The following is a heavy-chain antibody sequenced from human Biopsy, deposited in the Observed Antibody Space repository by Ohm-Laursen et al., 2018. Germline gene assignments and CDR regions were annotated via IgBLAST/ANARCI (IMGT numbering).Heavy chain of an antibody. Sequence: SLRLSCAAPGFSFDNYVMHWVRQAPGKGLEWVSGISWNSDSIGYADSVKGRFTISRDNAKNSLYLQMNSLRSEDTALYYCARPNLREWELHNAFDTWGQGTMVTVSS. V-gene: IGHV3-9*01. J-gene: IGHJ3*02. D-gene: IGHD1-26*01. CDR2: ISWNSDSI. CDR3: ARPNLREWELHNAFDT. CDR1: GFSFDNYV.